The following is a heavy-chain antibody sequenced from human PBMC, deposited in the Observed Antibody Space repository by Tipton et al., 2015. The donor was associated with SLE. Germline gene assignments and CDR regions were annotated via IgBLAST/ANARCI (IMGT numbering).Heavy chain of an antibody. J-gene: IGHJ6*02. Sequence: TLSLTCTVSGGSISSHYWSWIRQPPGKGLEWIGYIYYSGSTNYNPSLKSRVTISVDTSKNQFSLKLSSVTAADAAVYYCARDGSGETYYYYGMDVWGQGTTVTVSS. CDR3: ARDGSGETYYYYGMDV. V-gene: IGHV4-59*11. CDR1: GGSISSHY. D-gene: IGHD3-3*01. CDR2: IYYSGST.